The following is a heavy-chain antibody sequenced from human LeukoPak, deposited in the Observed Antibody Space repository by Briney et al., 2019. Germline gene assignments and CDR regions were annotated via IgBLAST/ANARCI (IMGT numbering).Heavy chain of an antibody. D-gene: IGHD2-2*01. V-gene: IGHV4-39*07. CDR2: MYYSGIT. J-gene: IGHJ4*02. CDR1: GGSISSSSYY. CDR3: ARVHPYCSSASCPRIYFDY. Sequence: SETLSLTCTVSGGSISSSSYYWGWIRQPPGKGLEWIGSMYYSGITYYNPSLKSRVTISVDTSKNQFSLKLSSVTAADTAVYYCARVHPYCSSASCPRIYFDYWGQGTLVTVSS.